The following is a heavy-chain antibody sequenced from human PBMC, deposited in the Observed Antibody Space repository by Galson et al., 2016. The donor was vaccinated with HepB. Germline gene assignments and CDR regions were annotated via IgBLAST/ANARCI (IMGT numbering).Heavy chain of an antibody. D-gene: IGHD3-3*01. J-gene: IGHJ6*03. CDR3: ARHEMVRFLEWFSVMDYYHYYYMDV. V-gene: IGHV4-39*01. CDR1: GDSISSSSYY. CDR2: IYYSWST. Sequence: SETLSLTCTVSGDSISSSSYYWGWIRQPPGKGLEWIGNIYYSWSTYYNPSLKSRVTIYVDTSTNQFSLKLSSVTSADTAVYYCARHEMVRFLEWFSVMDYYHYYYMDVWGKGTTVTVSS.